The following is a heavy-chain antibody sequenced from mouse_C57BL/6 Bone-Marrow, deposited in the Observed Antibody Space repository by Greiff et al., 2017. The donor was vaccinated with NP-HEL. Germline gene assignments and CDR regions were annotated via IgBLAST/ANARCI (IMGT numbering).Heavy chain of an antibody. CDR3: AREGGYYGSPFAY. Sequence: EVKLMESGPGLVKPSQSLSLTCSVTGYSIISGYYWNWIRQLPGNKLEWMAYISYDGSNNYNPSLKNRISITRDISKNQFFLKLTSVTTEDTATYYCAREGGYYGSPFAYWGQGTLVTVSA. J-gene: IGHJ3*01. V-gene: IGHV3-6*01. CDR1: GYSIISGYY. CDR2: ISYDGSN. D-gene: IGHD1-1*01.